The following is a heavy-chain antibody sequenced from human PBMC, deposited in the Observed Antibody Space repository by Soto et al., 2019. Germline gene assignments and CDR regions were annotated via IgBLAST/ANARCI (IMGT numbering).Heavy chain of an antibody. CDR3: ARVAGGSGYYGMDV. D-gene: IGHD3-10*01. V-gene: IGHV1-69*01. Sequence: QVQLEQSGAEVKKPGSSVKVSCKASGGTFSSYPINWVRQAPGQGLEWMGGIIPMFGTANYAQKSQGRVTITAHESTRTVYMELSSLRSEDTAVYYCARVAGGSGYYGMDVWGQGTTVTVSS. J-gene: IGHJ6*02. CDR1: GGTFSSYP. CDR2: IIPMFGTA.